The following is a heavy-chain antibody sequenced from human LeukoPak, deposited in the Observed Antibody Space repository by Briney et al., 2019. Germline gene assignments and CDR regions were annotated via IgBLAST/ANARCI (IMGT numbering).Heavy chain of an antibody. CDR2: VFYSGST. J-gene: IGHJ5*02. CDR1: GGSISSYY. V-gene: IGHV4-59*01. Sequence: PSETLSLTCTVSGGSISSYYWTWIRQPPGKGLEWIGYVFYSGSTNYNPSLKSRVTISVDTSKNQFSLKLSSVTAAGTAMYYCAREGRGGNWFVPWGQGTLVTVSP. CDR3: AREGRGGNWFVP. D-gene: IGHD5-24*01.